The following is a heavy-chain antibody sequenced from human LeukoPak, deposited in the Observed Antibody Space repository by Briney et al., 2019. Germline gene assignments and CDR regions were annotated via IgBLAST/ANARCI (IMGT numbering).Heavy chain of an antibody. CDR2: INHSGST. D-gene: IGHD3-22*01. Sequence: SETLSLTCAVYGGSFSGYYWSWIRQPPGKGLEWIGEINHSGSTNYNPSLKSRVTISVDTSKNQFSLKLSSVTAADTAVYYCAREYYYDNSGYFYWGQGTLVTVSS. V-gene: IGHV4-34*01. CDR3: AREYYYDNSGYFY. CDR1: GGSFSGYY. J-gene: IGHJ4*02.